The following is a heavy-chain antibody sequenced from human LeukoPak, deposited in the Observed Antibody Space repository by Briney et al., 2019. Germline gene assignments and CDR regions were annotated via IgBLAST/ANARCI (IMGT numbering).Heavy chain of an antibody. V-gene: IGHV1-18*01. D-gene: IGHD2-2*01. Sequence: ASVKVSCKASGYTFSSYGISWVRQAPGQGLEWMGWISGYNGNTNYAQKLQGRVTMTTDTSASTAHMELRSLRSDDTAVYYCARIVPQDYYYYMDVWGKGTTVTISS. CDR2: ISGYNGNT. CDR3: ARIVPQDYYYYMDV. CDR1: GYTFSSYG. J-gene: IGHJ6*03.